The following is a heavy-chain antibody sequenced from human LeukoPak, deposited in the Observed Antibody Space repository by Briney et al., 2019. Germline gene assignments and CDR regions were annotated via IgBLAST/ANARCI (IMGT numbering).Heavy chain of an antibody. D-gene: IGHD6-19*01. CDR2: INHSGST. Sequence: SETLSLTCAVYGGSFSGYYWSWIRQPPGKGLEWIGVINHSGSTNYNPSLKSRVTISVDTSKNQFSLKLSSVTAADTAVYYCARVGKQWLVLRGWFDPWGQGTLVTVSS. CDR1: GGSFSGYY. CDR3: ARVGKQWLVLRGWFDP. V-gene: IGHV4-34*01. J-gene: IGHJ5*02.